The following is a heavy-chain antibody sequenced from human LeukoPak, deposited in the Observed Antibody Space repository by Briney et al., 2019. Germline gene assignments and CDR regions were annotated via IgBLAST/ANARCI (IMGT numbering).Heavy chain of an antibody. J-gene: IGHJ4*02. CDR2: INPTGGST. D-gene: IGHD3-10*01. CDR1: GYTFTSYH. V-gene: IGHV1-46*01. Sequence: ASVKVSCKTSGYTFTSYHMHWVRQAPGQGLEWMGIINPTGGSTSYAQKFQGRVTMTRDTSTSTVYMEQSSLRSDDTAVYYCARLMVRGVKPYYFDYWGQGTLVTVSS. CDR3: ARLMVRGVKPYYFDY.